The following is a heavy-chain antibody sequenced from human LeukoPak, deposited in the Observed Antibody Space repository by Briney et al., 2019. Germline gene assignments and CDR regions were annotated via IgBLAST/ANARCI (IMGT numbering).Heavy chain of an antibody. J-gene: IGHJ4*01. V-gene: IGHV3-48*01. CDR2: ITGTSTTS. CDR1: GFSFTSYA. D-gene: IGHD5-12*01. Sequence: PGGSLRLSCEVSGFSFTSYAMTWVRQVPGKGLEWIAYITGTSTTSYYADSVKGRFTISRDNARNSLYLQMNSLTVEDTAVYYCARSLSGYDPLSAFWGHGTRVTVS. CDR3: ARSLSGYDPLSAF.